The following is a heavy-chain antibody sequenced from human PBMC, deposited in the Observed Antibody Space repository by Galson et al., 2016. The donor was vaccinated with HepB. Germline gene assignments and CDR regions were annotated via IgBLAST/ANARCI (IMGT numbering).Heavy chain of an antibody. V-gene: IGHV3-30*03. D-gene: IGHD2-2*01. CDR3: ARPRASNYNYYGMDV. CDR2: ISTDVINK. CDR1: GFTFSSYG. Sequence: SLRLSCAASGFTFSSYGMHWVRQAPGKGLEWVAVISTDVINKYYADSVRGRFTISRDDPKNALYLQMNSLRPEDTAVYYCARPRASNYNYYGMDVWGQGTTVAVSS. J-gene: IGHJ6*02.